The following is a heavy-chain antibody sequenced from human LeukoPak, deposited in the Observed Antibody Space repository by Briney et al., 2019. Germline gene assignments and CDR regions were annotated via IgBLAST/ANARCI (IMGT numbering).Heavy chain of an antibody. CDR2: IYYSGST. V-gene: IGHV4-30-4*08. Sequence: SETLSLTCTVSGGSISSGDYYWSWIRQPPGKGLGWIGYIYYSGSTYYNPSLMSRVTISVDTSKNQFSLKLSSVTAADTAVYYCAQSELTAAGIWDFDYWGQGTLVTVSS. CDR1: GGSISSGDYY. D-gene: IGHD6-13*01. CDR3: AQSELTAAGIWDFDY. J-gene: IGHJ4*02.